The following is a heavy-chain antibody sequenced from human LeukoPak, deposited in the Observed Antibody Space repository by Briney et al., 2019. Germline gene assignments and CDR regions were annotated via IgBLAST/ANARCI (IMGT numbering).Heavy chain of an antibody. CDR3: ARDLYGDSLKLAFDP. V-gene: IGHV4-31*03. D-gene: IGHD4-17*01. CDR2: IYYSGST. J-gene: IGHJ5*02. CDR1: GGSISSGVYY. Sequence: SQTLSLTCTVSGGSISSGVYYWSWIRQHPGKGLEWIGYIYYSGSTYYNPSLKSRVTISVDTSKNHFSLKLSSVTAADTAVYYCARDLYGDSLKLAFDPWGQGTLVTVSS.